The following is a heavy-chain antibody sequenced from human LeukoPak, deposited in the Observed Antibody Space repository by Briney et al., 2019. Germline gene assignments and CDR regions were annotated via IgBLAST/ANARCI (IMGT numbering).Heavy chain of an antibody. CDR1: GGSISSYY. CDR2: IYYTGST. V-gene: IGHV4-59*01. Sequence: SETLSLTCTVSGGSISSYYWSWIRQPPGKGLEWIGYIYYTGSTNYNPSLKSRVTISVGTSKNQFSLKLSSVTAADTAVYYCARGRGFVGYWGQGTLVTVSS. J-gene: IGHJ4*02. CDR3: ARGRGFVGY. D-gene: IGHD3-10*01.